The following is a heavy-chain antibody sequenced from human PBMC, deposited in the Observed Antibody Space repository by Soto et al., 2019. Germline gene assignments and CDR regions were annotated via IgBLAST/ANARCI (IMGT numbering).Heavy chain of an antibody. J-gene: IGHJ4*02. V-gene: IGHV1-69*02. D-gene: IGHD3-10*01. Sequence: QVQLVQSGAEVKKPGSSVKVSCTASGGTFNFYSISWVRQAPGQGLEWVGRVIPMVGMSEYEQKFQGRVTITADKSTNTVYMKLRSLRSEDTAVYYCATNYGSGSAHFDYWSQGTLVTVSS. CDR3: ATNYGSGSAHFDY. CDR2: VIPMVGMS. CDR1: GGTFNFYS.